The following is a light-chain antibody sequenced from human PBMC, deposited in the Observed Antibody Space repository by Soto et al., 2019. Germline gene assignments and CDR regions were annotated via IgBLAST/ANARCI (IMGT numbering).Light chain of an antibody. CDR1: QGILTY. V-gene: IGKV1-27*01. J-gene: IGKJ1*01. CDR2: AAS. CDR3: QQYNSYWT. Sequence: DIQMTQSPSSLSASVGDRVTITCRASQGILTYLAWYQQKPGQVPELLIQAASTLQPGVPSRFSGSGSGTEFTLTISSLQPDDFATYYCQQYNSYWTFGQGTKVDIK.